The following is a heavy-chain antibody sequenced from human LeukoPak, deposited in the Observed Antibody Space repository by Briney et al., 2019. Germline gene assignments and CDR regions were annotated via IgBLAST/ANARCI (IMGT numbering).Heavy chain of an antibody. D-gene: IGHD6-25*01. J-gene: IGHJ4*02. V-gene: IGHV3-23*01. CDR3: AKDSGFDY. CDR1: GFTFSTYA. Sequence: GGSLRLSCAGSGFTFSTYAMSWVRQAPGKGLEWVSAISGNGDTTSYADSVKGPFTISRDNSKNTLYLQMSSLRAEDTAVYYCAKDSGFDYWGQGTLVTVSS. CDR2: ISGNGDTT.